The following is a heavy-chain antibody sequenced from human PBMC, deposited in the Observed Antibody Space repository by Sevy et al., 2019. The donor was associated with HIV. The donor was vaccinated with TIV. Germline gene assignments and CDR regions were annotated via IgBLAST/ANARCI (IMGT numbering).Heavy chain of an antibody. V-gene: IGHV3-30*02. Sequence: GGSLRLSCAASGFTFSSYGMHWVRQAPGKGLEWVAVIRYDGSNKYYADSVKGRFTISRDNSKNTLYLQMNSLRAEDTAVYYCAKGRYCSGGSCYPRDYYMDVWGKGTTVTVSS. CDR3: AKGRYCSGGSCYPRDYYMDV. CDR2: IRYDGSNK. D-gene: IGHD2-15*01. CDR1: GFTFSSYG. J-gene: IGHJ6*03.